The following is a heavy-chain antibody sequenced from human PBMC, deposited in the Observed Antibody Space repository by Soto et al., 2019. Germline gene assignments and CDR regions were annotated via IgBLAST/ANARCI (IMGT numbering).Heavy chain of an antibody. Sequence: QITLKESGPTLVKPTQTLTLTCTFSGFSLSTSGVGVGWIRQPPGKALEWLALIYWDDDKLYSPSPKSRLTITKDTSKNQVALTMTNTHPVDTSTHYCAHRHLNAYGDYASSGYGGQETLVTVSS. V-gene: IGHV2-5*02. D-gene: IGHD4-17*01. CDR3: AHRHLNAYGDYASSGY. J-gene: IGHJ4*02. CDR2: IYWDDDK. CDR1: GFSLSTSGVG.